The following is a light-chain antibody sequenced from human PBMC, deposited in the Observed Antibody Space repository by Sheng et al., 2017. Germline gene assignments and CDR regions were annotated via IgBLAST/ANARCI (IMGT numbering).Light chain of an antibody. CDR2: WTS. V-gene: IGKV4-1*01. CDR1: QSVLHNSKNEHS. Sequence: DIVMTQSPDSLAVSLGERATINCKSSQSVLHNSKNEHSLAWYQQRPGQPPRVLIYWTSTRESGVPDRFSGSGSGTNFTLTISSLQAEDVAVYYCQQYYSTPFTFGQGTKLEIK. CDR3: QQYYSTPFT. J-gene: IGKJ2*01.